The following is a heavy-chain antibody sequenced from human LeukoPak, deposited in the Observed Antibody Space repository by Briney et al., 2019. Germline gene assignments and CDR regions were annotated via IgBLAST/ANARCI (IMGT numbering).Heavy chain of an antibody. CDR2: IRPDGSEK. CDR3: ARAPAFGTVDY. CDR1: GFTFSSHW. V-gene: IGHV3-7*01. J-gene: IGHJ4*02. Sequence: GGSLRLSCVASGFTFSSHWMSWVRQAAGKGREWVANIRPDGSEKYPGDSVKGRFTVTRDNAKNTLYLQMNRLRDDDSAVYYCARAPAFGTVDYWGQGTQVTVSS. D-gene: IGHD1/OR15-1a*01.